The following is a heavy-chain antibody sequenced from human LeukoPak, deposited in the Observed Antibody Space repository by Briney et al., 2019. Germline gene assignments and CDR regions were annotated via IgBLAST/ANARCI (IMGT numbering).Heavy chain of an antibody. CDR2: ISSSSTYI. D-gene: IGHD3-10*01. Sequence: GGSLRLSCAASKFTFSSYSMNWVRQAPGKGLEWVSSISSSSTYIYYADSVKGRFTISSDNAKKSLYLQMNSLRAEDTAVYYCAREGMVRGVIIYWGQGTLVTVSS. J-gene: IGHJ4*02. CDR3: AREGMVRGVIIY. V-gene: IGHV3-21*01. CDR1: KFTFSSYS.